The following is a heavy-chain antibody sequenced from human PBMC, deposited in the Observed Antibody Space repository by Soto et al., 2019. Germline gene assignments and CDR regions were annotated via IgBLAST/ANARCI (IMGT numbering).Heavy chain of an antibody. CDR3: ARATVITRCVYYYGMDV. CDR2: MNPNSGNT. J-gene: IGHJ6*02. V-gene: IGHV1-8*01. Sequence: ASVKVSCRASGYTFTSYDINWVRQATGQGLEWMGWMNPNSGNTGYAQKFQGRVTMTRNTSISTAYMELSSLRSEDTAVYYCARATVITRCVYYYGMDVCGQGTTVTVSS. CDR1: GYTFTSYD. D-gene: IGHD4-4*01.